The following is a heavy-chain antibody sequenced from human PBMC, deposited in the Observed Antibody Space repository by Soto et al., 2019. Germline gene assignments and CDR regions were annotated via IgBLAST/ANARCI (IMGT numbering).Heavy chain of an antibody. CDR1: GGSISTNNW. CDR3: ARDRGAGTFTGFDY. Sequence: QVQLQESGPGLVKPLGTLSLTCTVSGGSISTNNWWMWVRQSPEKGLEWIGEIYQSGNTNYNPSFKSRVTMSVDKSKNEFSLKMTSVTAEDTAFYYCARDRGAGTFTGFDYWGQGTLVTVSS. J-gene: IGHJ4*02. D-gene: IGHD6-19*01. CDR2: IYQSGNT. V-gene: IGHV4-4*02.